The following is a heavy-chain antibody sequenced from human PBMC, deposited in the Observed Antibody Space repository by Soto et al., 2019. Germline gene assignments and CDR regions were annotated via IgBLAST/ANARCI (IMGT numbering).Heavy chain of an antibody. CDR3: ARGSGRTYYYGSGSYQTRYYYYGMDV. V-gene: IGHV4-34*01. CDR2: INHSGST. J-gene: IGHJ6*02. Sequence: LSLTCAVYGGSFSGYYWSWIRQPPGKGLEWIGEINHSGSTNYNPSLKSRVTISVDTSKNQFSLKLSSVTAADTAVYYCARGSGRTYYYGSGSYQTRYYYYGMDVWGQGTTVTVSS. D-gene: IGHD3-10*01. CDR1: GGSFSGYY.